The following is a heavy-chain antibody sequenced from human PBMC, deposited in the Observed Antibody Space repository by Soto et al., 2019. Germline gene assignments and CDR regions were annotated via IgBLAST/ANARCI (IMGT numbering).Heavy chain of an antibody. CDR2: IYYSGST. Sequence: SETLSLTCTVSGGSISSGDYYWSWIRQPPGKGLEWIGYIYYSGSTYYNPSLKSRVTISVDTSNNQFSLKLSSVTAADTAVYYCARGVPTNNWFDPGGQGTLVTVFS. CDR1: GGSISSGDYY. J-gene: IGHJ5*02. CDR3: ARGVPTNNWFDP. V-gene: IGHV4-30-4*01.